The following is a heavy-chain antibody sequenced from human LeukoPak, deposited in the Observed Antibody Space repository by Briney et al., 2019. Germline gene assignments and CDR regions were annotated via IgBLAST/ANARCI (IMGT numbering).Heavy chain of an antibody. V-gene: IGHV4-39*01. CDR2: IYYSGST. CDR1: GGSISSSSYY. D-gene: IGHD2-2*01. J-gene: IGHJ5*02. Sequence: SETLSLTCTVSGGSISSSSYYWGWIRQPPGKGLEWIGSIYYSGSTYYNPSLKSRVTISVDTSKHQFSLKLSSVTAADTAVYYCARHVPRLGYCSSTSCRAWFDPWGQGTLVTVSS. CDR3: ARHVPRLGYCSSTSCRAWFDP.